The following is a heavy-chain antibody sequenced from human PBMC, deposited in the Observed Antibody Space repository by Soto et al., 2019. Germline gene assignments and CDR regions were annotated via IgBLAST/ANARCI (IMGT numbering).Heavy chain of an antibody. CDR3: ARDVETTKANYYYYGMDA. J-gene: IGHJ6*02. CDR1: GFSFSSYA. Sequence: QEQLVESGGGVVQPGRSLRLSCAASGFSFSSYAMHWVRQAPGKGLEWVALIWHDGSTTSYADSVKGRFTISRDNSKNTHYLQMNNLRAEDTAVYYCARDVETTKANYYYYGMDAWGRGTPVTVSS. D-gene: IGHD5-18*01. V-gene: IGHV3-33*01. CDR2: IWHDGSTT.